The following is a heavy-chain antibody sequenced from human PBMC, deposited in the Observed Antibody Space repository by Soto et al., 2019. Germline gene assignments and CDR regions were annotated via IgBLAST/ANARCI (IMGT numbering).Heavy chain of an antibody. CDR2: IWYDGSNK. Sequence: QVQLVESGGGVVQPGRSLRLSCAASGFTFSSYGMHWVRQAPGKGLEWVAVIWYDGSNKYYADSVKGRFTISRDNSKNTLYLQMNSLRAEDTAVYYCARDNFSTVTTFNYWGQGTLVTVSS. CDR1: GFTFSSYG. J-gene: IGHJ4*02. D-gene: IGHD4-17*01. CDR3: ARDNFSTVTTFNY. V-gene: IGHV3-33*01.